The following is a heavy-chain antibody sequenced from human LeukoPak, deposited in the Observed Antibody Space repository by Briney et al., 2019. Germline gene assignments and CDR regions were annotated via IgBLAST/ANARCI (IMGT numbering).Heavy chain of an antibody. CDR2: ISGDGGST. CDR1: GFTFDDYA. CDR3: ARRYCSSTSQNWFDP. V-gene: IGHV3-43*02. D-gene: IGHD2-2*01. J-gene: IGHJ5*02. Sequence: PGGSLRLSCAASGFTFDDYAMHWVRQAPGKGLEWVSLISGDGGSTYYADSVKGRFTISRDNAKNSLYLQMNSLRAEDTAVYYCARRYCSSTSQNWFDPWGQGTLVTVSS.